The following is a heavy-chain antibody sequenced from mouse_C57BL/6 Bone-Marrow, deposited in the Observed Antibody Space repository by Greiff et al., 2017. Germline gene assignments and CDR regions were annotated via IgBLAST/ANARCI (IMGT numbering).Heavy chain of an antibody. D-gene: IGHD2-4*01. V-gene: IGHV1-55*01. CDR2: IYPGSGST. J-gene: IGHJ4*01. CDR3: ARSGDDYDYAMDY. Sequence: QVQLQPGAELVKPGASVKMSCKASGYTFTSYWITWVKQRPGQGLEWIGDIYPGSGSTNYNEKFKSKATLTVDTSSSTAYMQLSSLKSEDSAVYDCARSGDDYDYAMDYWGQGTSVTVSS. CDR1: GYTFTSYW.